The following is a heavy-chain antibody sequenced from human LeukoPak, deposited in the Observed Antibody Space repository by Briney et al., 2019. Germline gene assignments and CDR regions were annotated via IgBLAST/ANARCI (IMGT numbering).Heavy chain of an antibody. CDR2: IYYSGST. J-gene: IGHJ4*02. Sequence: SETLSLTCTVSGGSISSYYWSWIRRPPGEGLEWIGYIYYSGSTNYNPSLKSRVTISVDTSKNQFSLKLSSVTAADTAVYYCARGEAPDQYPLYDYWGQGTLVTVSS. V-gene: IGHV4-59*01. D-gene: IGHD1-14*01. CDR1: GGSISSYY. CDR3: ARGEAPDQYPLYDY.